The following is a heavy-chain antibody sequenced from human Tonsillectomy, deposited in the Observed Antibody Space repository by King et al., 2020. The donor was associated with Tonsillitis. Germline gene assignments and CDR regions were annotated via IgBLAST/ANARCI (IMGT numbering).Heavy chain of an antibody. D-gene: IGHD6-13*01. CDR3: ARHVISIAAAGY. CDR2: IYYSGST. J-gene: IGHJ4*02. Sequence: MQLQESGPGLVKPSETLSLTCTVSGGSISSNNYFWGWIRQPPGKGLEWIGSIYYSGSTYYNPSLKSRVTISVDTSKNQFSLKLSSVTAADTAVYYCARHVISIAAAGYWGQGTLVTVSS. CDR1: GGSISSNNYF. V-gene: IGHV4-39*07.